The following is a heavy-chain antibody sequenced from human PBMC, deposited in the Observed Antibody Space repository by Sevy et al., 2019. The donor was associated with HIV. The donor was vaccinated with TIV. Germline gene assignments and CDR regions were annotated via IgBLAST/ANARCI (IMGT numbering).Heavy chain of an antibody. Sequence: WGSLRLSCAASGFTFDDYAMHWVRQAPGKGLEWVSLISWDGGSTYYADSVKGRFTISRDNSKNSLYLQMNSLRAEDTALYYCAKDSRGYFDLWGRGTLVTVSS. V-gene: IGHV3-43D*03. J-gene: IGHJ2*01. CDR1: GFTFDDYA. CDR2: ISWDGGST. CDR3: AKDSRGYFDL.